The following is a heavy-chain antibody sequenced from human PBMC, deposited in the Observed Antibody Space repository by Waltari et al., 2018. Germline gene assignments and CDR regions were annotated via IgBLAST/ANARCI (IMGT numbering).Heavy chain of an antibody. D-gene: IGHD3-10*01. J-gene: IGHJ2*01. Sequence: QVQLQESGPGLVKPSQTLSLTCPVSGGSISSGGYYWSWIRQHPGKGLEWIGYIYYSWSTYYNPSLKSRVTISVDTSKNQFSLKLSFVTAADTAVYYCARGGYYGSGSYNWYFDLWGRGTLVTVSS. CDR1: GGSISSGGYY. CDR2: IYYSWST. CDR3: ARGGYYGSGSYNWYFDL. V-gene: IGHV4-31*03.